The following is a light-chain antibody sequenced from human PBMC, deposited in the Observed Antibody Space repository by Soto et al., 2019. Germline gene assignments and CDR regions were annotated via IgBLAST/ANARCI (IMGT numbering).Light chain of an antibody. CDR1: SSDVGGYNY. CDR3: CSYAGRPRYV. J-gene: IGLJ1*01. Sequence: QSALTQPRSVSGSPGQSVTISCTGTSSDVGGYNYVSWYQQHPGKAPKVMIYDVSDRPSGVPDRFSGSKSGTTASLTISGLQAEDEADYCRCSYAGRPRYVFGTGTKVTVL. CDR2: DVS. V-gene: IGLV2-11*01.